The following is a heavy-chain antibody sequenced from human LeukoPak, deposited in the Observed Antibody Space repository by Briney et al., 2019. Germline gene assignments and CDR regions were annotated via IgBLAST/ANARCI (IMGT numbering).Heavy chain of an antibody. CDR1: VGSFSGYY. Sequence: SETLSLTCAVYVGSFSGYYWSWIRQTPGKGLEWIGEINHSGSTNYNPSLKSRVTISVDTSKNQFSLNLSSVTATDTAVYYCARQNPAAAGQGLDYWGQGALVTVSS. CDR3: ARQNPAAAGQGLDY. D-gene: IGHD6-13*01. CDR2: INHSGST. J-gene: IGHJ4*02. V-gene: IGHV4-34*01.